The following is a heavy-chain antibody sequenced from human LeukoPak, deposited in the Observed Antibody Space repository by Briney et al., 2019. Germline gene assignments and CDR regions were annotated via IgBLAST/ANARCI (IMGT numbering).Heavy chain of an antibody. CDR3: AKGGKWDVTPFDY. V-gene: IGHV3-23*01. Sequence: GGSLRLSCAASGFTFTSYSMNWVRQAPGKGLEWVSTISGGGGSTYYADSVKGRFTISRDNSKNTPYLQVNSLRAEDTAVYYCAKGGKWDVTPFDYWGQGTLVTVSS. D-gene: IGHD1-26*01. CDR1: GFTFTSYS. J-gene: IGHJ4*02. CDR2: ISGGGGST.